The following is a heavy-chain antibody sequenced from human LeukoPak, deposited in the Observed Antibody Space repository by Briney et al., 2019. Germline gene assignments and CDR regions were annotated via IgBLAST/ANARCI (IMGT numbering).Heavy chain of an antibody. CDR1: EFIFSTYW. CDR3: ARDLGGSEDY. V-gene: IGHV3-74*03. CDR2: INSDGSST. Sequence: GGSLRLSCAASEFIFSTYWMHWVRQVPGKGLVWVSRINSDGSSTTYADSVEGRFTISRDNAKDTLYLQMNSLRAEDSAVYYCARDLGGSEDYWGQGTLVTVSS. D-gene: IGHD3-10*01. J-gene: IGHJ4*02.